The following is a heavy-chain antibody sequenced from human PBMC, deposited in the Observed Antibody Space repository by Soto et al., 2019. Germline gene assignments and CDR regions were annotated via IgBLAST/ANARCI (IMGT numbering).Heavy chain of an antibody. J-gene: IGHJ4*02. D-gene: IGHD6-19*01. Sequence: GGSLRLSCAASGFTFSRFGMHWVRPAPGKGLEWVAVTSYDGSNRYYIDSVKGRFTISRDNSKNMLYLQLNSPRAEDTAVYYCAEESNSWYGPLDYWGQGTLVTVSS. CDR3: AEESNSWYGPLDY. V-gene: IGHV3-30*18. CDR1: GFTFSRFG. CDR2: TSYDGSNR.